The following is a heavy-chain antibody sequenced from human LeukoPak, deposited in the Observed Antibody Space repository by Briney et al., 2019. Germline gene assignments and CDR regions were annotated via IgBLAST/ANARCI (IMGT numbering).Heavy chain of an antibody. D-gene: IGHD3-22*01. Sequence: PSETLSLTCTVSGGSLSSSSYYWGWIRQPPGKGLEWIGSIYYSGSTYYNPSLKSRVTISVDTSKNQFSLKLSSVTAADTAVYYCARHSRITMIVVVIGAFDIWGQGTMVTVSS. V-gene: IGHV4-39*01. CDR1: GGSLSSSSYY. J-gene: IGHJ3*02. CDR3: ARHSRITMIVVVIGAFDI. CDR2: IYYSGST.